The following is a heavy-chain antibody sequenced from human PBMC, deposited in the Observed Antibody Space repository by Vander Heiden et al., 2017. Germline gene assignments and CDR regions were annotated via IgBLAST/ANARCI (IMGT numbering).Heavy chain of an antibody. D-gene: IGHD3-3*01. CDR2: ISWNSGSI. CDR1: GFTYDDDA. Sequence: EVQLVESGGGLVQPGRSLRLSGAAHGFTYDDDAMYWVRQAPGKGLEWVSGISWNSGSIDYADSVKGRFTISRDNAKNSLYLQMNSLRAEDTALYYCARELDAIRYFDLWGRGTLVTVSS. J-gene: IGHJ2*01. CDR3: ARELDAIRYFDL. V-gene: IGHV3-9*01.